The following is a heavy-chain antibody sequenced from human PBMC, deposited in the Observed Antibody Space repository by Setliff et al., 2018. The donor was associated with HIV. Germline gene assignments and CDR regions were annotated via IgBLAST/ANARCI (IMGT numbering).Heavy chain of an antibody. CDR2: IYYTGTT. J-gene: IGHJ3*01. CDR1: DDSISSYY. D-gene: IGHD5-12*01. CDR3: AREWLQHTGDDAFDV. V-gene: IGHV4-59*01. Sequence: KSSETLSLTCTVSDDSISSYYWSWIRQPPGKGLEWIGYIYYTGTTKYNPSLKSRVTISIDTSKNQFSLKLTSVTAADTAVYYCAREWLQHTGDDAFDVWGQGTMVTVSS.